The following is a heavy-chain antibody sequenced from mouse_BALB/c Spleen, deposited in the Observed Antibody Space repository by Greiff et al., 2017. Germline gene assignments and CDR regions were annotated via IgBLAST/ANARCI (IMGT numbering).Heavy chain of an antibody. D-gene: IGHD2-1*01. CDR1: GYSITSDYA. Sequence: EVKLMESGPGLVKPSQSLSLTCTVTGYSITSDYAWNWIRQFPGNKLEWMGYISYSGSTSYNPSLKSRISITRGTSKNQFFLQLNSVTTEDTATYYCARSDGNYAMDYWGQGTSVTVSS. J-gene: IGHJ4*01. CDR2: ISYSGST. V-gene: IGHV3-2*02. CDR3: ARSDGNYAMDY.